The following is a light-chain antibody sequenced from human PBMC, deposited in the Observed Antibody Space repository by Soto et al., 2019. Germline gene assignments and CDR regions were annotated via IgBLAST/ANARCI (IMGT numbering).Light chain of an antibody. CDR2: EGS. Sequence: QSALTQPASVSGSPGQSITISCTGTSSNVGNYNLVSWYQQRPGKAPKLMIYEGSKRPSGVSHRFSGSKSGNTASLTISGLQAEDEGDFYCCSYAGSSTYVFGTGTKVTVL. J-gene: IGLJ1*01. V-gene: IGLV2-23*01. CDR1: SSNVGNYNL. CDR3: CSYAGSSTYV.